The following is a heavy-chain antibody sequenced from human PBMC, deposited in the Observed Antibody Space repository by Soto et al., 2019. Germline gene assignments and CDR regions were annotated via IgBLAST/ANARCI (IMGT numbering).Heavy chain of an antibody. D-gene: IGHD6-19*01. CDR1: GGTFSSYA. CDR2: IIPIFGTA. V-gene: IGHV1-69*01. CDR3: ARTWGRGYSSGWPRY. Sequence: QVQLVQSGAEVKKPGSSVKVSCKASGGTFSSYAISWVRQAPGQGLEWMGGIIPIFGTANYAQKFQCRVTITADESPRTAYMELSSLRSEDTAVYYCARTWGRGYSSGWPRYWGQGTLVTVSS. J-gene: IGHJ4*02.